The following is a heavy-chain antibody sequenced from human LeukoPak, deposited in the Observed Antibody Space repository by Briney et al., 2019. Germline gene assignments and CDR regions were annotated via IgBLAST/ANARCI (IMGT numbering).Heavy chain of an antibody. D-gene: IGHD6-13*01. V-gene: IGHV1-2*02. Sequence: ASVKVSCKASGYTFTGHYMQWVRQAPGQGLEWMGWINPKTGGTDYAQKFQGRVTMTRDTSISTAYMELSRLRSDDTAVYYCARDCESGIAAAAPLDYWGQGTLVTVSS. CDR3: ARDCESGIAAAAPLDY. J-gene: IGHJ4*02. CDR2: INPKTGGT. CDR1: GYTFTGHY.